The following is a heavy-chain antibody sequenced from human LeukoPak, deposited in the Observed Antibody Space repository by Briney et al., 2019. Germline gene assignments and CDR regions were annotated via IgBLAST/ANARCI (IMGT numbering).Heavy chain of an antibody. CDR3: AREQQYGSGSYYKAYYYYYYMDV. V-gene: IGHV3-23*01. CDR1: GFTFSSYG. D-gene: IGHD3-10*01. CDR2: ISGSGGST. J-gene: IGHJ6*03. Sequence: PGGSLRLSCAASGFTFSSYGMSWVRQAPGKGLEWVSAISGSGGSTYYADSVKGRFTISRDNSKNTLYLQMNSLRAEDTAVYYCAREQQYGSGSYYKAYYYYYYMDVWGKGTTVTVSS.